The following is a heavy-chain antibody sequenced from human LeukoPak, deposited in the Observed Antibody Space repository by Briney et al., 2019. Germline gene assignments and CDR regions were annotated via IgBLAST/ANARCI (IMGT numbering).Heavy chain of an antibody. CDR3: ARVEGYCSGGSCYFGYFDY. D-gene: IGHD2-15*01. J-gene: IGHJ4*02. CDR1: GFTVSSNY. Sequence: GGSLRLSCAASGFTVSSNYMSWVRQAPGKGLEWVSVIYSGGSTYYADSVKGRFTISRDNSKNTLYLQVNSLRAEDTAVYYCARVEGYCSGGSCYFGYFDYWGQGTLVTVSS. CDR2: IYSGGST. V-gene: IGHV3-66*01.